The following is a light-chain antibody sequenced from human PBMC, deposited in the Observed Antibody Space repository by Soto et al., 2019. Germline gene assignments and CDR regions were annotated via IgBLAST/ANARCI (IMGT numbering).Light chain of an antibody. CDR2: EDN. CDR3: QSYDSRNLGV. J-gene: IGLJ3*02. CDR1: SGRIASNY. V-gene: IGLV6-57*04. Sequence: NFMLTQPHSVSESPGKTVTISCTRSSGRIASNYVQWYQQRPGSAPTTVIYEDNQRPSGVPDRFSGSIDSSSTSASLTISGLKTEDEADYYCQSYDSRNLGVFGGGTKLTVL.